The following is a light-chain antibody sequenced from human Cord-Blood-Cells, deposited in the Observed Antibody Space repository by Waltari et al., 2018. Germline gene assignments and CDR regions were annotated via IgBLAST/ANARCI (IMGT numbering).Light chain of an antibody. CDR2: NVS. J-gene: IGLJ2*01. Sequence: SALTQPASVSGSPGQSITISCTGTSSDVGGYNYVPWYQQHPGKAPKLMIYNVSNRPAGVSNRVSGSKSGNTASLTISGLQAEDEADYYCSSYTSSSTLVVFGGGTKLTVL. CDR1: SSDVGGYNY. V-gene: IGLV2-14*01. CDR3: SSYTSSSTLVV.